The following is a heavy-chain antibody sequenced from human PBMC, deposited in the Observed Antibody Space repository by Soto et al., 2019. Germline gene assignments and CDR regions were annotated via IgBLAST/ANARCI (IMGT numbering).Heavy chain of an antibody. J-gene: IGHJ5*02. V-gene: IGHV4-59*01. Sequence: PSETLSLTCTVSGGSISSYYWSWLRQPPGKGLEWIGYIYYSGSTNYNPSLKSRVTISADTSKNQFSLKLSSVTAADTAVYYCARAVGYCSSTSCYKRPVNWLDPWGQGTLVTVSS. CDR1: GGSISSYY. CDR2: IYYSGST. D-gene: IGHD2-2*01. CDR3: ARAVGYCSSTSCYKRPVNWLDP.